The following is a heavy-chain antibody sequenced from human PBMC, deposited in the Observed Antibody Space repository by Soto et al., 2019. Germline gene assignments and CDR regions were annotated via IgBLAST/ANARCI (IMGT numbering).Heavy chain of an antibody. J-gene: IGHJ4*02. D-gene: IGHD2-8*01. CDR3: ARDPDAYCRNGGCSGPYLDC. CDR2: ISNNGSVT. Sequence: PGGSLRLSCAVSGFTFSNFSINWGRQAPGKGLEWLSYISNNGSVTYYADSVKGRVTISRDKARNSMYLQMTSLRDDDTAVYYCARDPDAYCRNGGCSGPYLDCCGRGTQVTVSS. CDR1: GFTFSNFS. V-gene: IGHV3-48*02.